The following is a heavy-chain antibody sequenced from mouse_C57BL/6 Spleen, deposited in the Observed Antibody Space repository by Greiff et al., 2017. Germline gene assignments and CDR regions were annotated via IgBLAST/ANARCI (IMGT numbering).Heavy chain of an antibody. CDR3: ARGGPSYVDY. Sequence: QVQLQQSGPELVKPGASVKISCKASGYAFSSSWMNWVKQRPGKGLEWIGRIYPGDGDTNYNGKFKGKATLTADKSSSTAYMQLRSLTSEDSAVYFCARGGPSYVDYWGQGTTLTVSS. D-gene: IGHD3-3*01. CDR1: GYAFSSSW. CDR2: IYPGDGDT. J-gene: IGHJ2*01. V-gene: IGHV1-82*01.